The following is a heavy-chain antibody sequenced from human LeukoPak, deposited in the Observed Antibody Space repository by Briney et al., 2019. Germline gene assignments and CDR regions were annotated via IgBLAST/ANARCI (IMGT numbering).Heavy chain of an antibody. CDR2: ISAYNGNT. CDR1: GYTFTSYG. Sequence: ASVRVSCKASGYTFTSYGISWVRQAPGQGLEWMGWISAYNGNTNYAQKLQGRVTMTTDTSTSTAYMELRSLRSDDTAVYYCARDSSGWHALDYWGQGTLVTVSS. D-gene: IGHD6-19*01. J-gene: IGHJ4*02. CDR3: ARDSSGWHALDY. V-gene: IGHV1-18*01.